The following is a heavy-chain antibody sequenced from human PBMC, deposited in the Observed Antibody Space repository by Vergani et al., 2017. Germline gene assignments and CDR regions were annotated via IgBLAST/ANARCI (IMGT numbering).Heavy chain of an antibody. CDR1: GFTFSSYA. CDR3: ARGDYYDILTGYYNVGAFDI. CDR2: ISSNGRST. J-gene: IGHJ3*02. Sequence: EVQLVESGGGLVQPGGSLRLSCAASGFTFSSYAMHWVRQAPGKGLEYVSAISSNGRSTYYANSVKGRFTISRDNSKNTLYLQMGSLRAEDMAVNYCARGDYYDILTGYYNVGAFDIWGQGTMVTVSS. D-gene: IGHD3-9*01. V-gene: IGHV3-64*01.